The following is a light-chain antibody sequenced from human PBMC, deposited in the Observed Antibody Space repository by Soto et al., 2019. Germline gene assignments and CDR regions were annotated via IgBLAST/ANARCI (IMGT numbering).Light chain of an antibody. V-gene: IGKV1-39*01. J-gene: IGKJ2*01. CDR2: AAS. CDR1: QSISTY. Sequence: DIQMTQSPSSLSASVGDRVTITCRASQSISTYLNWYQQKPGRAPNLLISAASSLQSGVPSRFSGSGSGRDFTLNISSLQPEDFAAYYWQQTYSTLYTFGQGTKLEI. CDR3: QQTYSTLYT.